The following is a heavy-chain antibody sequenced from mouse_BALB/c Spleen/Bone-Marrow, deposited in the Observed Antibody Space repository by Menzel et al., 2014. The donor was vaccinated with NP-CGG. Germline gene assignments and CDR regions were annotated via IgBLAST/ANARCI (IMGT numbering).Heavy chain of an antibody. J-gene: IGHJ4*01. CDR2: ISGYYGDA. CDR3: ARSGKVRNAMDY. V-gene: IGHV1S137*01. CDR1: GYTFTDHA. Sequence: VMLVESGAKLVRPGVSVKISCKGSGYTFTDHAIHWVKRSHAKSLEWIGVISGYYGDAIYNQKFKGKATMTVDKSSSTAYMELARLTSEDSAIYYCARSGKVRNAMDYWGQRTSVTVSS. D-gene: IGHD2-14*01.